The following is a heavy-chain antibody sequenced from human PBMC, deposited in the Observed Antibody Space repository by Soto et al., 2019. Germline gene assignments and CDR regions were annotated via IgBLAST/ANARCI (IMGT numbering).Heavy chain of an antibody. CDR3: ARAPKVSGSSQTRPDF. D-gene: IGHD6-6*01. Sequence: TWETLSLTCSIYSGSLSGYYWSWIRQPPGKGLEWIGEISQSGNTNYSPSLKSRVSISIDTSKKQFSLNLASVSAADTAVYYCARAPKVSGSSQTRPDFWGQGTLVTVSS. V-gene: IGHV4-34*01. CDR2: ISQSGNT. CDR1: SGSLSGYY. J-gene: IGHJ4*02.